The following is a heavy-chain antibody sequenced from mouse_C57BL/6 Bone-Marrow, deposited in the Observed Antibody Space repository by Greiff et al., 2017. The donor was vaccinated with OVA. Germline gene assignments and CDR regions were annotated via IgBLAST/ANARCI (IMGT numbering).Heavy chain of an antibody. CDR1: GYTFTSYW. CDR3: AREGYYSAWFAY. Sequence: QVQLQQSGTELVKPGASVKLSCKASGYTFTSYWMHWVKQRPGQGLEWIGNINPSNGGTNYNEKFKSKATLTVDKSSSTAYMQLSSLTSEDSAVYYCAREGYYSAWFAYWGQGTLVTVSA. CDR2: INPSNGGT. V-gene: IGHV1-53*01. D-gene: IGHD2-3*01. J-gene: IGHJ3*01.